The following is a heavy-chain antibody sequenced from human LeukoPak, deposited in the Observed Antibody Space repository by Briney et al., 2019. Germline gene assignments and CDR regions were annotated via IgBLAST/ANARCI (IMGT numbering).Heavy chain of an antibody. Sequence: GRSLRLSCAASGFTFSSYGMHWVRQAPGKGLEWVAVIWYDGSNKYYADSVKGRFTISRDNSKNTLYLQMNSLRAEDTAVYYCARSWSGFGELLSYFDYWGQGTPVTVSS. V-gene: IGHV3-33*01. CDR3: ARSWSGFGELLSYFDY. CDR2: IWYDGSNK. D-gene: IGHD3-10*01. J-gene: IGHJ4*02. CDR1: GFTFSSYG.